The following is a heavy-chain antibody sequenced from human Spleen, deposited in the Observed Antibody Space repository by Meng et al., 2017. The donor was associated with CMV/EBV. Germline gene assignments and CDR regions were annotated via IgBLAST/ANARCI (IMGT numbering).Heavy chain of an antibody. CDR2: IFSGGSTS. J-gene: IGHJ6*02. Sequence: GESLKISCAASGFTFSSYGMNWVRQAPGKGLEWVSLIFSGGSTSYYADSVKGRFTISRDNSKNTRNLQMNSLSAEDTAVYYCAKDGWVGVTTYYGMDVWGQGTTVTVSS. D-gene: IGHD1-26*01. V-gene: IGHV3-23*03. CDR1: GFTFSSYG. CDR3: AKDGWVGVTTYYGMDV.